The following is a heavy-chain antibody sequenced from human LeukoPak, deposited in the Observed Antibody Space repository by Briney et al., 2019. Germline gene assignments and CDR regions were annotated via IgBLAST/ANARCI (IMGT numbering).Heavy chain of an antibody. Sequence: SETLSLTCTVSGASINYYYWSWIRQPPGKGLEWIGYIYYSGSTNYHPSLKSRVTISVDTSKNQFSLKLSSVTAADTAVYYCARGGYYYGSGSYPHLRYYYYGMDVWGQGTTVTVSS. CDR1: GASINYYY. D-gene: IGHD3-10*01. CDR2: IYYSGST. J-gene: IGHJ6*02. V-gene: IGHV4-59*12. CDR3: ARGGYYYGSGSYPHLRYYYYGMDV.